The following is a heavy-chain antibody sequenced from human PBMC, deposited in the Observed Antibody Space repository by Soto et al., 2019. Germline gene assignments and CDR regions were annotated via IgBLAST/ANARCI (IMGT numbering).Heavy chain of an antibody. CDR3: ARGMADYHDSSGYYYTYYYYYYGMDV. Sequence: ASVKVSCKASGYTFTSYAMHWVRQAPGQRLEWMGWINAGNGNTKYSQKFQGRVTITRDTSASTAYMELSSLRSEDTAVYYCARGMADYHDSSGYYYTYYYYYYGMDVWGQGTTVTVSS. CDR2: INAGNGNT. V-gene: IGHV1-3*01. D-gene: IGHD3-22*01. J-gene: IGHJ6*02. CDR1: GYTFTSYA.